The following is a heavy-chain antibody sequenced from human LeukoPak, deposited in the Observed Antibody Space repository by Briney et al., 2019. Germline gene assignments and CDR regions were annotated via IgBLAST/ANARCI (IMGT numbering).Heavy chain of an antibody. D-gene: IGHD1-1*01. J-gene: IGHJ4*02. V-gene: IGHV3-7*01. CDR2: INQDGSRK. Sequence: GGSLRLSCAASGFTFSSHWMNWARQAPGKGLEWVANINQDGSRKYYVDSVKGRFTISRDNAKNSLYLQMNSLGAEDTAVYYCARDDDHTDRANFDYWGQGTLVTVSS. CDR1: GFTFSSHW. CDR3: ARDDDHTDRANFDY.